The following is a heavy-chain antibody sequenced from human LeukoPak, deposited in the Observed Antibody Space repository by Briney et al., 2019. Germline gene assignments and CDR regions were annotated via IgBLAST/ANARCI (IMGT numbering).Heavy chain of an antibody. CDR3: ARDIVATNYYYYYGMDV. D-gene: IGHD5-12*01. V-gene: IGHV1-69*04. CDR2: IIPILGIA. CDR1: GGTFSSYA. J-gene: IGHJ6*02. Sequence: ASVKVSCKASGGTFSSYAISWVRQAPGQGLEWVGRIIPILGIANYAQKFQGRVTITADKSTSTAYMELSSLRSEDTAVYYCARDIVATNYYYYYGMDVWGQGTTVTVSS.